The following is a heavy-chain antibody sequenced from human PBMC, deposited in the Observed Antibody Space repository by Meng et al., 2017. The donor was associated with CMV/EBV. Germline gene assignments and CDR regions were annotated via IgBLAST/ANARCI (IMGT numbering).Heavy chain of an antibody. Sequence: GGSLRLSCAASGFTFSSYWMSWVRQAPGKGLEWVANIKQNGSEKYYADSVKGRFTISRDNAKNSLYLQMNSLRAEDTAVYYCARAGFLEWAFDYWGQGTLVTVSS. CDR1: GFTFSSYW. D-gene: IGHD3-3*01. J-gene: IGHJ4*02. V-gene: IGHV3-7*01. CDR2: IKQNGSEK. CDR3: ARAGFLEWAFDY.